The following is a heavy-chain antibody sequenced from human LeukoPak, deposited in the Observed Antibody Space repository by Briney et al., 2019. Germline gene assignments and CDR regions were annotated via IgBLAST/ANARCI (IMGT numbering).Heavy chain of an antibody. CDR1: GYTFSNYG. CDR3: ARGPNWNYDVVFGYFDY. D-gene: IGHD1-7*01. CDR2: ISAYNGNT. V-gene: IGHV1-18*01. Sequence: ASVKVSCKASGYTFSNYGVSWVRQAPGQGLEWMGWISAYNGNTNYAQKLQGRLTMTTDTSTSTAYMELRSLRSDDTAVYYCARGPNWNYDVVFGYFDYWGQGTLVTVSS. J-gene: IGHJ4*02.